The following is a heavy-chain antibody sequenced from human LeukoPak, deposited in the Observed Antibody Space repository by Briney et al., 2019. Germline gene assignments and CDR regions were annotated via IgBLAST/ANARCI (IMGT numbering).Heavy chain of an antibody. CDR3: AKGGDWEQELAGYYDY. Sequence: ASVKVSCKASGYNFTRYDLSWVRQAPGQGLEWMGWMNPKSGYSGYAQKFQGRVSITRNTSINTAYLELSRLTSEDTAVYYCAKGGDWEQELAGYYDYWGPGTLVTVSS. J-gene: IGHJ4*02. D-gene: IGHD2-21*01. CDR1: GYNFTRYD. V-gene: IGHV1-8*03. CDR2: MNPKSGYS.